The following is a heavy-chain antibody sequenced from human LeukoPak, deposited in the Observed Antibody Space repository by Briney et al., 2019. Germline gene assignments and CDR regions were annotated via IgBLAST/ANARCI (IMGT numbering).Heavy chain of an antibody. CDR3: ARAVAAPSYYYYYMDV. V-gene: IGHV4-30-2*01. CDR1: GGSISSGGYY. CDR2: IYHSGST. J-gene: IGHJ6*03. Sequence: PSETLSLTCTVSGGSISSGGYYWSWIRRPPGKGLEWIGYIYHSGSTYYNPSLKSRVTISVDRSKNQFSLKLSSVTAADTAVFYCARAVAAPSYYYYYMDVWGKGTTVTVSS. D-gene: IGHD6-6*01.